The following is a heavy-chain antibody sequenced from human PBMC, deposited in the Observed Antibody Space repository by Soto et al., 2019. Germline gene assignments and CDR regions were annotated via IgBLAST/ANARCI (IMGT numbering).Heavy chain of an antibody. J-gene: IGHJ4*02. CDR1: GFTLSNYW. Sequence: PGGSLRVSCAASGFTLSNYWMHWGRQAPGKGLVWVSRISSDGSSTNYADSVKGRFTISRDNAKNTLHLQMNSLRAEDTAVYYCARVPYCSSSSCYSYFDSWGQET. CDR3: ARVPYCSSSSCYSYFDS. V-gene: IGHV3-74*01. CDR2: ISSDGSST. D-gene: IGHD2-2*01.